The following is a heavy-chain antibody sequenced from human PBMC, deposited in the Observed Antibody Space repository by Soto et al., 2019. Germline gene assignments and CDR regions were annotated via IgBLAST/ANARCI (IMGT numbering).Heavy chain of an antibody. J-gene: IGHJ3*02. V-gene: IGHV3-30*18. CDR1: GFTFSSYG. CDR2: ISYDGSNK. CDR3: AKDRALLRFLEWLLDDAFDI. Sequence: QVQLVESGGGVVQPGRSLRLSCAASGFTFSSYGMHWVRQAPGKGLEWVAVISYDGSNKYYADSGKGRFTISRDNSKNTLYLQMNSLRAEDTAVYYCAKDRALLRFLEWLLDDAFDIWGQGTMVTVSS. D-gene: IGHD3-3*01.